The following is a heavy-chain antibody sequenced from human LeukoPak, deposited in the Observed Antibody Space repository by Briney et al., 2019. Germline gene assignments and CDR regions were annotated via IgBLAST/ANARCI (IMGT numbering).Heavy chain of an antibody. CDR2: MNPNSGNT. Sequence: GASVKVSCKASGYTFTSYDINWVRQATGQGLEWMGWMNPNSGNTGYAQKFQGRVTITRNTSISTAYMELRNLRSDDTAVYYCARVEYCNVGNCYFRPGAYWGQGTLVTVSS. V-gene: IGHV1-8*03. CDR3: ARVEYCNVGNCYFRPGAY. J-gene: IGHJ4*02. CDR1: GYTFTSYD. D-gene: IGHD2-15*01.